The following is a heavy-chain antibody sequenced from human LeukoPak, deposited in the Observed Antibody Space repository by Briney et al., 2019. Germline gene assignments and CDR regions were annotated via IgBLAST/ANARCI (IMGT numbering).Heavy chain of an antibody. D-gene: IGHD3-10*01. V-gene: IGHV1-69*05. Sequence: GASVKVSCKASGGTFSSYAINWVRQAPGQGLEWMAGIIPIFGTTKYAQKFQGRVTITTDESTSTAYMELSSLRSEDTAVYYCASSGGTADYWGQGTLVTVSS. J-gene: IGHJ4*02. CDR2: IIPIFGTT. CDR1: GGTFSSYA. CDR3: ASSGGTADY.